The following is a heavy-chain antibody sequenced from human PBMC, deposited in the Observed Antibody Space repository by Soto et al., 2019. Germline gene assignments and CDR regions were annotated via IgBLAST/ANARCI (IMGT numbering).Heavy chain of an antibody. J-gene: IGHJ5*02. CDR2: IYYSGNT. Sequence: LSLTCAVSGASISSNTYYWDWIRQPPGKGLEWIGTIYYSGNTFYNPSLKSRVTIPVDTSKNQFSLKLNSVTAADTAMYYCARAVASKFDPWGQGTLVTVSS. CDR3: ARAVASKFDP. CDR1: GASISSNTYY. D-gene: IGHD5-12*01. V-gene: IGHV4-39*02.